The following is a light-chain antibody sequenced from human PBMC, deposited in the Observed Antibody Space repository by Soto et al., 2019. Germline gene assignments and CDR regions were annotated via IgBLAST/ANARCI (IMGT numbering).Light chain of an antibody. J-gene: IGLJ2*01. CDR1: SSDVGGYRF. CDR3: SSYAGSNNLV. V-gene: IGLV2-14*03. Sequence: QSALTQPASVSGSPGQSVTISCTGTSSDVGGYRFVSWYQQHPGKAPNLMIFDVSNRPSGVSNRFSGSKSGNTASLTISGLQAEDEADYYCSSYAGSNNLVFGGGTKLTVL. CDR2: DVS.